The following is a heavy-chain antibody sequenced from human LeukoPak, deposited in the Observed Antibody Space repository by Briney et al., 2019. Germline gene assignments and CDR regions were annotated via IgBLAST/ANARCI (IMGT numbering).Heavy chain of an antibody. V-gene: IGHV1-2*06. CDR2: INPNSGGT. CDR1: GYTFTGYY. D-gene: IGHD3-3*01. CDR3: ARALRFLEWIHDAFDI. J-gene: IGHJ3*02. Sequence: ASVKVSCQASGYTFTGYYMHWVRQAPGQGLEWMGRINPNSGGTNYAQKFQGRVTMTRDTSISTAHMELSRLRSDDTAVYYCARALRFLEWIHDAFDIWGQGTMVTVSS.